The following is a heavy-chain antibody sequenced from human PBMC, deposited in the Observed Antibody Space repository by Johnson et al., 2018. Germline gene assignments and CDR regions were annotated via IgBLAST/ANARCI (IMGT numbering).Heavy chain of an antibody. CDR2: IKSKTDGGTT. CDR1: GFTFSNAW. J-gene: IGHJ6*02. CDR3: TTDWFSSGMDV. Sequence: QLVESGGGLVKPGGSLRLSCAASGFTFSNAWMSWVRQAPGKGLEWVGRIKSKTDGGTTDDAAPVKGRFTISRDDSKNTLYLQMNRLKTEDTAVYYCTTDWFSSGMDVWCQGTTVTVSS. V-gene: IGHV3-15*01. D-gene: IGHD6-13*01.